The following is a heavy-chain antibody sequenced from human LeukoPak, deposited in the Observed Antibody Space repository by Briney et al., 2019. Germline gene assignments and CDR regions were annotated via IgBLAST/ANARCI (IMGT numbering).Heavy chain of an antibody. CDR2: INPSRGST. CDR1: GYTXTSYY. D-gene: IGHD1-1*01. CDR3: TRGVQLERRYYNWFDP. Sequence: GASVKVSCKASGYTXTSYYMHWVRQAPGQGLEWMGMINPSRGSTSYAQKFQGGLTMTRDTSTSTVYMELSSLRSEDTAVYYCTRGVQLERRYYNWFDPWGQGILVTVSS. J-gene: IGHJ5*02. V-gene: IGHV1-46*01.